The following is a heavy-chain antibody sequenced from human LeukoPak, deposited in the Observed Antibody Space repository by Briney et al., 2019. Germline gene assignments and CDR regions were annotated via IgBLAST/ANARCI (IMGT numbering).Heavy chain of an antibody. CDR3: ARESGYYDSSGYYDFDY. CDR2: INHSGST. CDR1: GGSFSVYY. Sequence: SETLSLTCAVYGGSFSVYYWSWIRQPPGKGLEWIGEINHSGSTNYNPSLKSRVTISVDTSKNQFSLKLSSVTAADTAVYYCARESGYYDSSGYYDFDYWGQGTLVTVSS. D-gene: IGHD3-22*01. V-gene: IGHV4-34*01. J-gene: IGHJ4*02.